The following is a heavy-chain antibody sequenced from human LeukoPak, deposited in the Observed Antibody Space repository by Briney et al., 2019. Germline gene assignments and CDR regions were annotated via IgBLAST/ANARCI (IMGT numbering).Heavy chain of an antibody. CDR3: AKGSRGNYDS. V-gene: IGHV3-23*01. J-gene: IGHJ5*01. CDR1: GFTFNSYA. CDR2: IIHSGIST. D-gene: IGHD1-26*01. Sequence: GGSLRLSCAASGFTFNSYAMTWVRQAPEKGLEWVSSIIHSGISTYYGDSVKGRFTISRDNSKNALYLQMNSLRAEDTAVYYCAKGSRGNYDSWGQGTLVTVSS.